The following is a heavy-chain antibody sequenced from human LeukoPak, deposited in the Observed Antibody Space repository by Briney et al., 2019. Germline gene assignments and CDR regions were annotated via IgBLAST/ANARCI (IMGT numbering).Heavy chain of an antibody. CDR1: GFTFGDYA. CDR3: TRGPTSYYYGSGSLDY. V-gene: IGHV3-49*04. CDR2: IRSKAYGGTT. Sequence: PGGSLRLSCTASGFTFGDYAMSWVRQAPGKGLEWVGFIRSKAYGGTTEYAASVKGRFTISRDDSKSIAYLQMNSLKTEDTAVYYCTRGPTSYYYGSGSLDYWGQGTLVTVSS. J-gene: IGHJ4*02. D-gene: IGHD3-10*01.